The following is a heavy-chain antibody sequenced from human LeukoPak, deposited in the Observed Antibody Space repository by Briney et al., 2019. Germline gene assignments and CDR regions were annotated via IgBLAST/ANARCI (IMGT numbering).Heavy chain of an antibody. CDR2: IYHSGST. Sequence: PSETLSLTCTVSGYSISSGYYWGWIRQPPGKGLEWIGSIYHSGSTYYNPSLKSRVTISVDTSKNQFSLKLSSVTAAATAVYYCARDGYYYSSGYYYGQYNWFDPWGQGTLVTVSS. D-gene: IGHD3-22*01. CDR3: ARDGYYYSSGYYYGQYNWFDP. CDR1: GYSISSGYY. V-gene: IGHV4-38-2*02. J-gene: IGHJ5*02.